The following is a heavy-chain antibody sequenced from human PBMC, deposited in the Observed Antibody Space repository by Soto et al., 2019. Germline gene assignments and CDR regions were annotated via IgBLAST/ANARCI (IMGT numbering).Heavy chain of an antibody. D-gene: IGHD3-3*01. V-gene: IGHV1-69*02. CDR3: ARARSAIFGVVPDVQDNWLRA. CDR1: GRTINSYT. CDR2: IIPILGIA. J-gene: IGHJ5*02. Sequence: SVKVTCKPPGRTINSYTIICVQKPKRTGLEWMGRIIPILGIANYAQKFQGRVTITADKSTSTAYMELSSLRSEDTAVYYCARARSAIFGVVPDVQDNWLRAWGQAILVTVS.